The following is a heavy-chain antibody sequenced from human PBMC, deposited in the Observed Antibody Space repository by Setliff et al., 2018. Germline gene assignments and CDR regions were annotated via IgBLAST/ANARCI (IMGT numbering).Heavy chain of an antibody. CDR3: ERLVRYCTTTSCQRTSGDDF. CDR1: GYTFSDYG. D-gene: IGHD2-2*01. Sequence: GASVKASCKASGYTFSDYGISWVRLAPGHGLEWMGRISPYTGRTFYAPQFQDRVIMTTDTSTNTAYLDLRSLRSDDTAVYYCERLVRYCTTTSCQRTSGDDFWGQGTLVTVSS. V-gene: IGHV1-18*01. CDR2: ISPYTGRT. J-gene: IGHJ4*02.